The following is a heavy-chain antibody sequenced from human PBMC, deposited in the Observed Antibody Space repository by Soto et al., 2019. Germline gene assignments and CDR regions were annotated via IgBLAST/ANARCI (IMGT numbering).Heavy chain of an antibody. CDR1: GGSISSGGYY. D-gene: IGHD3-3*01. V-gene: IGHV4-31*03. J-gene: IGHJ4*02. CDR2: IYYSGST. Sequence: QVQLQESGPGLVKPSQTLSLTCTVSGGSISSGGYYWSWIRQHPGKGLEWIGYIYYSGSTYYNPSLKSRVTISVDTSQNQFSLKLSSVTAADTAVYYCARAPPNGVVIMGLFDYWGQGTLVTVSS. CDR3: ARAPPNGVVIMGLFDY.